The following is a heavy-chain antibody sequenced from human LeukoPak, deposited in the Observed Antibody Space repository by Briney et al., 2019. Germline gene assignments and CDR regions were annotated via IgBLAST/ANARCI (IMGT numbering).Heavy chain of an antibody. Sequence: PGGSLRLSCAASGFTFSSYSMNWVRQAPGKGLEWVSYISSSSSTIYYADSVKGRFTISRDNAKNSLYLQMNSLRAEDTAVYYCARDGDWGSLDYWGQGTLVTVSS. D-gene: IGHD7-27*01. CDR3: ARDGDWGSLDY. CDR2: ISSSSSTI. V-gene: IGHV3-48*01. CDR1: GFTFSSYS. J-gene: IGHJ4*02.